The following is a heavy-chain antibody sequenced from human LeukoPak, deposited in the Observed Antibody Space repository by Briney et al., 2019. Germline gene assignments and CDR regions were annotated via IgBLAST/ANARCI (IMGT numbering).Heavy chain of an antibody. J-gene: IGHJ4*02. D-gene: IGHD6-13*01. CDR1: GGTFSSYA. CDR2: IIPIFGTA. V-gene: IGHV1-69*05. CDR3: ARALSSSSWPSYYFDY. Sequence: SVKVSCKASGGTFSSYAISWVRQAPGQGLEWMGRIIPIFGTANYAQKFQGRVTITTDESTNTAYMELSSLRSEDTAVYYCARALSSSSWPSYYFDYWGQGTLVTVSS.